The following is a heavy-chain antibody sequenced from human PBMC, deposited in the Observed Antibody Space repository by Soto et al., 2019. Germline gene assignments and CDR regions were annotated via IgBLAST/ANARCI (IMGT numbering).Heavy chain of an antibody. Sequence: PEGSLRLSCAASGFTFSDYYMSWIRQAPGKGLEWVSYISSSGSTIYYADSVKGRFTISRDNAKNSLYLQMNSLRAEDTAVYYCARAVAAAGYYYYYYYYMDVWGKGTTVTVSS. D-gene: IGHD6-13*01. V-gene: IGHV3-11*01. CDR1: GFTFSDYY. CDR3: ARAVAAAGYYYYYYYYMDV. CDR2: ISSSGSTI. J-gene: IGHJ6*03.